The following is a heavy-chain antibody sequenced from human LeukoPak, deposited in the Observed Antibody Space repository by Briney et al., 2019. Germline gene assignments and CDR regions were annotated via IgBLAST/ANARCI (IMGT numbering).Heavy chain of an antibody. V-gene: IGHV1-69*04. CDR3: ASADGYSTRRGDY. J-gene: IGHJ4*02. D-gene: IGHD5-24*01. CDR2: IIPILGIA. Sequence: ASVKVSCKASGGTFSSYAISWVRQAPGQGLEWMGRIIPILGIANYAQKFQGRVTITADKSTSTAYMELSSLRSEDTAVYYCASADGYSTRRGDYWGQGTLVTVSS. CDR1: GGTFSSYA.